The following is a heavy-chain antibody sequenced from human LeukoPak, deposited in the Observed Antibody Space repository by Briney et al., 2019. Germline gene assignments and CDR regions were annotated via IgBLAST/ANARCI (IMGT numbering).Heavy chain of an antibody. J-gene: IGHJ4*02. Sequence: PSETLSLTCAVYGGSFSGYYWSWIRQPPGKGLEWIGEINHSGSTNYNPSLKSRVTISVDTSKNQFSLKLSSVTAADTAVYYCAREGPQDCSGGSCYDNWGQGTLVTVSS. D-gene: IGHD2-15*01. V-gene: IGHV4-34*01. CDR2: INHSGST. CDR3: AREGPQDCSGGSCYDN. CDR1: GGSFSGYY.